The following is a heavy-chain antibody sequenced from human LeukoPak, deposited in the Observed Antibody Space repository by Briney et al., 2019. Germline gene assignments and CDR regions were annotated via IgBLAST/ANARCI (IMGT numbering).Heavy chain of an antibody. Sequence: PSETLSLTCAVSGGSISSGGYSWSWIRQPPGKGLEWIGYIFHSGSIYYNPSLKSRVTISVDRSKNQFSLKLISVTAADTAVYYCAGRVLEQQLWNYWGQGILVTVSS. CDR2: IFHSGSI. D-gene: IGHD6-13*01. CDR1: GGSISSGGYS. CDR3: AGRVLEQQLWNY. V-gene: IGHV4-30-2*01. J-gene: IGHJ4*02.